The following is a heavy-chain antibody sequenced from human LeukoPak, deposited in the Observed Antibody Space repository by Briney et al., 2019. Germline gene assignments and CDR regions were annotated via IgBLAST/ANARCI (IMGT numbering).Heavy chain of an antibody. J-gene: IGHJ4*02. CDR1: GGSFSGYY. V-gene: IGHV4-34*01. CDR2: INHSGST. Sequence: SETLSLACAVYGGSFSGYYWSWIRQPPGKGLEWTGEINHSGSTNYNPSLKSRVTISVDTSKNQFSLKLSSVTAADTAVYYCARGPLYSFDYWGQGTLVTVSS. CDR3: ARGPLYSFDY.